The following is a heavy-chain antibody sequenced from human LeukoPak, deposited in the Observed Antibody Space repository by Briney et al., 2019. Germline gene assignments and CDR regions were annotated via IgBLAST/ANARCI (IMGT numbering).Heavy chain of an antibody. CDR2: ISSSSSYI. Sequence: PGGSLRLSCAASGFTFSSYSMNWVRQAPGKGLEWVSSISSSSSYIHYADSVKGRFTISRDNAKNSLYLQMNSLRAEDTAVYYCARDGADLNDYYGMDVWGQGTTVTVSS. CDR3: ARDGADLNDYYGMDV. V-gene: IGHV3-21*01. D-gene: IGHD1-26*01. CDR1: GFTFSSYS. J-gene: IGHJ6*02.